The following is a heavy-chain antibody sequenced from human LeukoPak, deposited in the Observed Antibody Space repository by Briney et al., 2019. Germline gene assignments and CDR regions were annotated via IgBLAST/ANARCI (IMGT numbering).Heavy chain of an antibody. D-gene: IGHD6-19*01. CDR2: INHSGST. V-gene: IGHV4-34*01. Sequence: PSETLSLTCAVYGGSFSGYYWSWIRQPPGKGLEWIGEINHSGSTNYNPSLKSRVTISVDTSKNQFSLKLSSVTAADTAVYYCATHGGGWYRNFDYWGQGTLVTVSS. J-gene: IGHJ4*02. CDR1: GGSFSGYY. CDR3: ATHGGGWYRNFDY.